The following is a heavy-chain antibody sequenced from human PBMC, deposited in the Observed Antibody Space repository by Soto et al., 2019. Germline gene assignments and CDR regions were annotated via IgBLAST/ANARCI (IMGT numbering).Heavy chain of an antibody. Sequence: GASLKISCKGSGYSFTSYWISWVRQMPGKGLEWMGRIDPSDSYTNYSPSFQGHVTIPADKSISTAYLQWSSLKASDTAMYYCARHGMAGFDYWGQGTLVTVSS. V-gene: IGHV5-10-1*01. D-gene: IGHD1-26*01. CDR1: GYSFTSYW. J-gene: IGHJ4*02. CDR2: IDPSDSYT. CDR3: ARHGMAGFDY.